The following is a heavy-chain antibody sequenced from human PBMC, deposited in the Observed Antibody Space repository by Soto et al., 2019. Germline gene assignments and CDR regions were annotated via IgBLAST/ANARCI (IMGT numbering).Heavy chain of an antibody. CDR1: GYTLTAYY. J-gene: IGHJ4*01. CDR2: INPSDGTA. CDR3: ARGPSGGSGTLAY. D-gene: IGHD3-10*01. V-gene: IGHV1-46*04. Sequence: QVQLVQSGAEVKKPGASASISCKASGYTLTAYYMHWVRQAPGQGLEWLGVINPSDGTATYAQTLQGRGTMTTDTSTNTVSMELRNLRSEDTAIYYCARGPSGGSGTLAYWGHGTLVTVSS.